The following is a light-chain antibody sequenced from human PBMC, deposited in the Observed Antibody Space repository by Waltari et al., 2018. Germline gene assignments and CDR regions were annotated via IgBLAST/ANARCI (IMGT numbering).Light chain of an antibody. CDR2: GAS. CDR1: QRVTTN. J-gene: IGKJ2*01. CDR3: HQYNDGPPFN. V-gene: IGKV3-15*01. Sequence: EIVMAQSPASLSVSPGERAIFSCRASQRVTTNVAWYQQKPGQPPRLLICGASTRATDIPARFSGSGSGTEFTLTITSPQSEDVGVYYCHQYNDGPPFNFGQGTKLEIK.